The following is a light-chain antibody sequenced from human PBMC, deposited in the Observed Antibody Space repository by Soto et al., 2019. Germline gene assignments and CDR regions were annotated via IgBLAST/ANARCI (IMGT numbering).Light chain of an antibody. Sequence: DIQMTQSPSTLSASVGDRVTITCRASQSISYWLAWYQQKPGKAPNLLIYKASSVDSGVPSRFSGSGSGTEFTLTISSLQPDDFATYYCQQYNNDWTFGQGTKVEIK. CDR1: QSISYW. J-gene: IGKJ1*01. CDR2: KAS. V-gene: IGKV1-5*03. CDR3: QQYNNDWT.